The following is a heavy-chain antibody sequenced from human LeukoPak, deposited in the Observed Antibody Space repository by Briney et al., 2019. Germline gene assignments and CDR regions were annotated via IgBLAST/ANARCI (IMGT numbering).Heavy chain of an antibody. CDR2: IYYSGNT. V-gene: IGHV4-39*01. CDR1: GGSISSSSYY. J-gene: IGHJ5*02. Sequence: PSETLSLTCTVSGGSISSSSYYWGWIRQSPGKGLEWIGSIYYSGNTYFNPSLQSRVTMSVDTPKNHFSLKLSSVTAADTAVYYCARHDGPRVYSEFDPWGQGTLVTVSS. CDR3: ARHDGPRVYSEFDP. D-gene: IGHD6-13*01.